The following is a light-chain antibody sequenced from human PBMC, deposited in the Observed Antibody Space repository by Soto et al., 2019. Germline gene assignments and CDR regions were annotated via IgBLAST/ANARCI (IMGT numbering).Light chain of an antibody. CDR3: QRYNTGPPDT. CDR1: QGISNY. CDR2: AAS. V-gene: IGKV1-27*01. J-gene: IGKJ2*01. Sequence: DIQMTQSPSSLSASVGDRVTITCRASQGISNYLAWYQQKPGKAPKLLIYAASTLLSGVPSRFSGSGSGTDFTLTISSMQPEDVATYYCQRYNTGPPDTFCQGTKLEIK.